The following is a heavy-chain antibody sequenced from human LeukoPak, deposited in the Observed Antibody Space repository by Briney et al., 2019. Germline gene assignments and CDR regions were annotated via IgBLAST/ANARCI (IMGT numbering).Heavy chain of an antibody. CDR3: ARLLDYYGSGSYLFDY. CDR2: ISSSSSTI. D-gene: IGHD3-10*01. V-gene: IGHV3-48*01. Sequence: GGSLRLSCAASGFTFSSYSMNWVRQAPGKGLEWVSYISSSSSTIYYADSVKGRFTISRDNAKNSLYLQMNSLRAEDTAVYYCARLLDYYGSGSYLFDYWGQGTLVTVSS. CDR1: GFTFSSYS. J-gene: IGHJ4*02.